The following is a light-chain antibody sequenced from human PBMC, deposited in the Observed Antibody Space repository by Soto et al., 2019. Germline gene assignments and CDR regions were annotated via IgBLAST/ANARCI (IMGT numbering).Light chain of an antibody. Sequence: EIVLTQSPGTLSLSPGERATLSCRASQSVSSSYLAWYQQKPGQAPRLLIYGASSRATGIPDRFSGSGSGTDFTLTISRLESEDFAVYYCQQYNNWLWTFGQGTKVEIK. V-gene: IGKV3-20*01. CDR1: QSVSSSY. CDR3: QQYNNWLWT. J-gene: IGKJ1*01. CDR2: GAS.